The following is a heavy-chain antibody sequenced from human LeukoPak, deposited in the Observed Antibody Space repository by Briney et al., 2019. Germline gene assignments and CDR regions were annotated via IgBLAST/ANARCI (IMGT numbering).Heavy chain of an antibody. J-gene: IGHJ6*03. V-gene: IGHV3-30*02. CDR3: AKEATSPTYYCYYYYMDD. CDR2: IRFDGSNK. D-gene: IGHD2/OR15-2a*01. CDR1: GFTFSSYG. Sequence: GGSLRLSCAASGFTFSSYGMHWVRQAAGKGLEWVAFIRFDGSNKYYGDFVKGRFTISRDNSKNTLYLQMNSLRPEDTAIYYCAKEATSPTYYCYYYYMDDWGKGTTITVSS.